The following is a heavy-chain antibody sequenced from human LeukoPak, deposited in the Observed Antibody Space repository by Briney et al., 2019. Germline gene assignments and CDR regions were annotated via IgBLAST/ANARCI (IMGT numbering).Heavy chain of an antibody. J-gene: IGHJ2*01. D-gene: IGHD3-10*02. V-gene: IGHV4-59*01. CDR3: ARDQRCSRFDGGCDQWFFDL. Sequence: SKTLSLTCTVFGGSISGYYWSWLRQSPEKGLEWIGYIYHSGFTHYNPSLRSRVTISVDLSRNQFSLQLTSATAADTAMYYCARDQRCSRFDGGCDQWFFDLWGRGTLVTVSS. CDR2: IYHSGFT. CDR1: GGSISGYY.